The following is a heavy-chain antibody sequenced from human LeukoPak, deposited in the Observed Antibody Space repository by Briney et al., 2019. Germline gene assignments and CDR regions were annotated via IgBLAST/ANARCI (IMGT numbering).Heavy chain of an antibody. CDR3: ARDQPPGLYCSSTSCYNWFDP. V-gene: IGHV4-4*07. Sequence: SETLSLTCTVSGGSISSYYWSWIRQPAGKGLEWIGRIYTSGSTNYNPPLKSRVTMSVDTSKNQFSLKLSSVTAADTAVYYCARDQPPGLYCSSTSCYNWFDPWGQGPLVTVSS. J-gene: IGHJ5*02. CDR1: GGSISSYY. D-gene: IGHD2-2*01. CDR2: IYTSGST.